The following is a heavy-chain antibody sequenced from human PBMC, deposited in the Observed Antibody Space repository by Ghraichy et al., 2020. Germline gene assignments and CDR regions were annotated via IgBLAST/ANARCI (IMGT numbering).Heavy chain of an antibody. Sequence: GGSLRLSCAASGFTFSSYAMSWVRQAPGKGLEWVSAISGSGGSTYYADSVKGRFTISRDNSKNTLYLQMNSLRAEDTAVYYCAKDQLNYYDSSGLYDYWGQGTLVTVSS. D-gene: IGHD3-22*01. CDR3: AKDQLNYYDSSGLYDY. CDR1: GFTFSSYA. V-gene: IGHV3-23*01. CDR2: ISGSGGST. J-gene: IGHJ4*02.